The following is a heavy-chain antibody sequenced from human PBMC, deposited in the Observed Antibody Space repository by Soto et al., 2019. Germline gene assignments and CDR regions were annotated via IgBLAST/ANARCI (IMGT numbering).Heavy chain of an antibody. V-gene: IGHV4-59*01. CDR2: IYYSGST. J-gene: IGHJ4*02. CDR3: AREDMVRGVLAY. D-gene: IGHD3-10*01. Sequence: ETLSLTCTVSGGSISSYYWSWIRQPPGKGLEWIGYIYYSGSTNYNPSLKSRVTISVDTSKSQFSLKLSSVTAADTAVYYCAREDMVRGVLAYWGQGTLVTVSS. CDR1: GGSISSYY.